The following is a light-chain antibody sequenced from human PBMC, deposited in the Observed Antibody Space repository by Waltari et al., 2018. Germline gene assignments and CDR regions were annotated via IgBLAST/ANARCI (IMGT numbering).Light chain of an antibody. CDR2: DVV. CDR1: SNEIGDYNY. V-gene: IGLV2-14*03. J-gene: IGLJ1*01. CDR3: SFV. Sequence: QSALTQPASVSGSPGQSITISCTGTSNEIGDYNYGSGYQQHPAKVPKPMIYDVVGRPSALSVRFSGSKSGNPASLPISGLQTEDEADYYCSFVFGSGTKVTVL.